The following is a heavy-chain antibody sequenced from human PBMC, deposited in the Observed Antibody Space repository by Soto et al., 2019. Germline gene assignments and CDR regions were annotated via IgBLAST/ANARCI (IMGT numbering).Heavy chain of an antibody. V-gene: IGHV3-11*01. J-gene: IGHJ4*02. CDR3: VTATNDYSSSLY. Sequence: GGSLRLSCAASGFTFSDYYMSWIRQAPGKGLEWVSYISSSGSTIYYADSVKGRFTISRDNAKNSLYLQMNSLRAEDTAVYYCVTATNDYSSSLYWGQGTLVTVSS. D-gene: IGHD6-6*01. CDR2: ISSSGSTI. CDR1: GFTFSDYY.